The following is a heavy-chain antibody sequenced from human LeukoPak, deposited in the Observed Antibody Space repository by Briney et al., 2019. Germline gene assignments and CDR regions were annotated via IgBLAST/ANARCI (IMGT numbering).Heavy chain of an antibody. CDR3: AKRAHSDNDLRAFDI. CDR2: ISSSGSTI. D-gene: IGHD5-12*01. Sequence: GGSLRLSCAASGFTFSSYEMNWVRQAPGKGLEWVSYISSSGSTIYYADFVKGRFTISRDNAKNSLFLQMNSLGAEDTALYYCAKRAHSDNDLRAFDIWGQGTMVTVSS. CDR1: GFTFSSYE. J-gene: IGHJ3*02. V-gene: IGHV3-48*03.